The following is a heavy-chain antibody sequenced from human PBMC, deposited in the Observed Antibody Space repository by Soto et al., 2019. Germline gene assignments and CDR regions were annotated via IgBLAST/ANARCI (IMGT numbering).Heavy chain of an antibody. CDR3: ASQQLGPSYYYGMDV. V-gene: IGHV1-69*12. CDR1: GGTFNSYA. Sequence: QVQLVQSGAEVKKPGSSVKVSCKASGGTFNSYAISWVRQAPGQGLEWMGGTIPIFRTADYAQKFQGRVMITADESTSTAYMELSSLRSEDTAVYYCASQQLGPSYYYGMDVWGQGTTVTVSS. CDR2: TIPIFRTA. D-gene: IGHD6-6*01. J-gene: IGHJ6*02.